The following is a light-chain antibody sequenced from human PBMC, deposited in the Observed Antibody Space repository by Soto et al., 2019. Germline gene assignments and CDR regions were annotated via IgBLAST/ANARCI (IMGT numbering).Light chain of an antibody. CDR3: QQLNSYPYT. CDR1: QGISSF. J-gene: IGKJ2*01. V-gene: IGKV1-9*01. Sequence: DIQLTQSPSFLSASVGDRVTITCRASQGISSFLAWHQQKPGQAPKLLIYGASTLQSGVSSRFSGSGSGAEFTLTIISLQPEDFASYFCQQLNSYPYTFGQGTKLEIK. CDR2: GAS.